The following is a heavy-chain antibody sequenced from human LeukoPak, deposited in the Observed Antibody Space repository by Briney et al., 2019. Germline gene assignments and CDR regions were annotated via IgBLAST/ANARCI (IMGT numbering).Heavy chain of an antibody. Sequence: GASVKVSCKASGGTFSSYAISWVRQAPGQGLEWMGRIIPILGIANYAQKFQGRVTITADKSTSTAYMELSSLRSEDTAVYYCARDYIPSDTNYYGSGTPWDYWGQGTLVTVSS. D-gene: IGHD3-10*01. J-gene: IGHJ4*02. CDR1: GGTFSSYA. CDR2: IIPILGIA. V-gene: IGHV1-69*04. CDR3: ARDYIPSDTNYYGSGTPWDY.